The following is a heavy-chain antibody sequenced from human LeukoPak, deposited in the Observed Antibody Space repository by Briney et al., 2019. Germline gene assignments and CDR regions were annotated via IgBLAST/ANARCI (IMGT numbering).Heavy chain of an antibody. D-gene: IGHD3-10*01. CDR2: IYYRSQWYN. J-gene: IGHJ3*02. V-gene: IGHV6-1*01. CDR3: ARGGLVRGNLNSLTGFDI. CDR1: GASVSSGSGG. Sequence: VKPSQTLSLTCDISGASVSSGSGGCNWIRQSPSRGLEWLGRIYYRSQWYNDDAVSVKGRISINPDTAKNQFSLHLNSVTPDDTALYYCARGGLVRGNLNSLTGFDIWGQGTMVTVSS.